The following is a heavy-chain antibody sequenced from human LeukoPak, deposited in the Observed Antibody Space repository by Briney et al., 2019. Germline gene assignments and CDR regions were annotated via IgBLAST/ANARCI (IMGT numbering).Heavy chain of an antibody. D-gene: IGHD5-12*01. J-gene: IGHJ4*02. Sequence: GESLKLSCKGSGYMFTEYWIAWVRQMPGKGLEWMGIVYPSNSETRYSPSFQGQVTISADKSISTAYLQWSSLEASDTAMYFCARHRYSGSDTQGFDSWGQGTLVTVSS. V-gene: IGHV5-51*01. CDR3: ARHRYSGSDTQGFDS. CDR2: VYPSNSET. CDR1: GYMFTEYW.